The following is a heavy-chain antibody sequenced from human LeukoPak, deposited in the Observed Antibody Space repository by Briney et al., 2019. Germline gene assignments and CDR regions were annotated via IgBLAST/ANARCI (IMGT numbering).Heavy chain of an antibody. D-gene: IGHD3-10*01. CDR1: GFTFSSYA. CDR2: ISGSGGST. V-gene: IGHV3-23*01. J-gene: IGHJ4*02. Sequence: GGSLRLSCAASGFTFSSYAMNWVRQAPGKGLEWVSAISGSGGSTYYADSVKGRFTISRDNSKNTLYLQMNSLRAEDTAVYYCAKDQGAGREYFDYWGQGTLVTVSS. CDR3: AKDQGAGREYFDY.